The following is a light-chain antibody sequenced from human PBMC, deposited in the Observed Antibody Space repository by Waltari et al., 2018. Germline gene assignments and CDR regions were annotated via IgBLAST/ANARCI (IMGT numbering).Light chain of an antibody. CDR2: EVS. J-gene: IGLJ2*01. CDR1: SSDVGGYNY. Sequence: QSALTQPASVSGSPGQSITISCTGTSSDVGGYNYASWYQQHPGKAPTRMIYEVSNRPSGVSNRCSGSKSGNTASLTISGLQAEDEADYYCSSYTSSSTLVVFGGGTKLTVL. CDR3: SSYTSSSTLVV. V-gene: IGLV2-14*01.